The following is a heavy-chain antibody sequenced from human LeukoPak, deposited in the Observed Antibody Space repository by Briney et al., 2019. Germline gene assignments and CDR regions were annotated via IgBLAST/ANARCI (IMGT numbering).Heavy chain of an antibody. J-gene: IGHJ4*02. CDR1: GSTLTDVS. D-gene: IGHD2/OR15-2a*01. CDR2: FNLEDNKT. Sequence: ASVKVSCKVSGSTLTDVSIHWVRQAPGKGLEWMGGFNLEDNKTIYAQKFQDRVTMTEDTSSDTAYMDLRSLTSADTAVYSCATVSVGVPQHDYWGQGTLVTVSS. V-gene: IGHV1-24*01. CDR3: ATVSVGVPQHDY.